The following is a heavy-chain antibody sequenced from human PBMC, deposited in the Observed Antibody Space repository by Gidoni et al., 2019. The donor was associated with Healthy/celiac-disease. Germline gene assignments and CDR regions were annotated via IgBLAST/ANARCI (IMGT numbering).Heavy chain of an antibody. CDR1: GGSFCGSY. J-gene: IGHJ4*02. D-gene: IGHD1-1*01. CDR3: ASWTLG. Sequence: QVQLQQWGAGLLKPSETLSLTCSVYGGSFCGSYWSWIRQPPGKGLEWIGEINHSGSTNYNTSRKSRVTISVDTSKNQFSRKLSAVTAEDTAVYYCASWTLGWGQGTLVTVSS. V-gene: IGHV4-34*01. CDR2: INHSGST.